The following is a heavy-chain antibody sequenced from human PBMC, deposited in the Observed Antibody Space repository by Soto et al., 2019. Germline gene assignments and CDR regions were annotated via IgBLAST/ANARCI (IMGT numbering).Heavy chain of an antibody. J-gene: IGHJ4*02. CDR2: INHSGST. Sequence: QVQLQQWGAGLLKPSETLSLTCAVYGGSFSGYYWNWIRQPPGKGLEWIGEINHSGSTNYNPSLKSRVTKSVDTSKNQFSVKLSSVTAADKAVYYCARGWGRIFDYWGQGTLVTVSS. CDR1: GGSFSGYY. D-gene: IGHD7-27*01. CDR3: ARGWGRIFDY. V-gene: IGHV4-34*01.